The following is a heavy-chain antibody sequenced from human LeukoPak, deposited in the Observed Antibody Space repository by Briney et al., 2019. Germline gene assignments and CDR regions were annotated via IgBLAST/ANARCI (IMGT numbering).Heavy chain of an antibody. D-gene: IGHD3-10*01. Sequence: SQTLSLTCTVSGGSISSGSYYWSWIRQPPGKGLEWIGYIYYSGSTNYNPSLKSRVTISVDTSKNQFSLKLSSVTAADTAVYYCARGLWFGEGLVYWGQGTLVTVSS. V-gene: IGHV4-61*01. CDR2: IYYSGST. CDR3: ARGLWFGEGLVY. J-gene: IGHJ4*02. CDR1: GGSISSGSYY.